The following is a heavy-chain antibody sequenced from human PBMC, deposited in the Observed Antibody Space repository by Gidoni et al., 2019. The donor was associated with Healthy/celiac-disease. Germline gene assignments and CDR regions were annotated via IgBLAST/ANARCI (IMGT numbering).Heavy chain of an antibody. J-gene: IGHJ1*01. V-gene: IGHV3-23*01. CDR3: ATQYYYDSSGYYYAEYFQH. Sequence: EVQLLESGGGWVQPGGSLRLSCAASGFTFSSYAMRWVRQAPGKGLEWVSAISGSGGSTYYADSVKGRFTISRDNSKNTLYLQMNSLRAEDTAVYYCATQYYYDSSGYYYAEYFQHWGQGTLVTVSS. D-gene: IGHD3-22*01. CDR2: ISGSGGST. CDR1: GFTFSSYA.